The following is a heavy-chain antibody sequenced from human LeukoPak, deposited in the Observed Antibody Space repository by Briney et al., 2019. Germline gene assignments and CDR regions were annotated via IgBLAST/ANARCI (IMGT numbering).Heavy chain of an antibody. D-gene: IGHD6-25*01. CDR3: ARGGDGSVPFDY. CDR1: GGTFSSYA. Sequence: AASVKVSCKASGGTFSSYAISWVRQAPGQGLEWMGRIIPIFGTANYAQKFQGRVTITTDESTSTAYMELSSLRSEDTAVYYCARGGDGSVPFDYWGQGTLVTVSS. V-gene: IGHV1-69*05. J-gene: IGHJ4*02. CDR2: IIPIFGTA.